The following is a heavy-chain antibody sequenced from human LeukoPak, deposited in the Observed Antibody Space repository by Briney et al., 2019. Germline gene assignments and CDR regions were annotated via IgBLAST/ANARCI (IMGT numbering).Heavy chain of an antibody. D-gene: IGHD6-13*01. CDR1: GYTFTTFG. CDR3: ARDLNLGSRNFDY. Sequence: AAVKVSCKASGYTFTTFGITWVRQAPGQGLEWMGWISTYNGNTNYAQKLQGRVTMTTDTSTSTAYMELRSLRSDDTAVYYCARDLNLGSRNFDYWGQGTLVTVSS. CDR2: ISTYNGNT. J-gene: IGHJ4*02. V-gene: IGHV1-18*01.